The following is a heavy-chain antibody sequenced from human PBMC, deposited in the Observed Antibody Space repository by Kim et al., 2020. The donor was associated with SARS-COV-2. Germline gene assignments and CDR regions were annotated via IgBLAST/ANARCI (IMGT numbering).Heavy chain of an antibody. Sequence: YADSVKGRFTISREKSKTTRYLQMNSLRAEDTAVYYCAKRDPIYYGMDVWGQGTTVTVSS. V-gene: IGHV3-23*01. J-gene: IGHJ6*02. CDR3: AKRDPIYYGMDV.